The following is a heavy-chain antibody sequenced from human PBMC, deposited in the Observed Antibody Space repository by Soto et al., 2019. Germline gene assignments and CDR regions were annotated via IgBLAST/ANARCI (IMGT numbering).Heavy chain of an antibody. V-gene: IGHV1-69*13. CDR2: IIPIFGTA. CDR3: ARPRTSAAATLDWFDP. D-gene: IGHD2-2*01. CDR1: GGTFSSYA. Sequence: ASVKVSCKASGGTFSSYAISWVRQAPGQGLEWMGGIIPIFGTANYAQKFQGRVTITADESTSTAYMELSSLRSEDTAVYYCARPRTSAAATLDWFDPWGQGTLVTVSS. J-gene: IGHJ5*02.